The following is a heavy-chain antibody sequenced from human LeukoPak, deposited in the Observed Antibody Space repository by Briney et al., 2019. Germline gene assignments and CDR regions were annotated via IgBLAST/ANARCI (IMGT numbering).Heavy chain of an antibody. CDR2: IYDSGST. J-gene: IGHJ3*02. CDR3: ATHGGAGSGASENVFEI. V-gene: IGHV4-39*01. Sequence: SETLSLTCTVSGGSTSSSTYYWDWIRQPPGKGLEWIGNIYDSGSTHYNPSLESRVTISVDTSKNQFSLKLNSVTAAHTAVYYCATHGGAGSGASENVFEIGGQGTMVTVSS. D-gene: IGHD2-15*01. CDR1: GGSTSSSTYY.